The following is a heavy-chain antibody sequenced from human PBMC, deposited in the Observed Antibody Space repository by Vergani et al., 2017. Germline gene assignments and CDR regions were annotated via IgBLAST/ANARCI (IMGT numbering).Heavy chain of an antibody. J-gene: IGHJ4*02. Sequence: QVQLQELGPGLVTPSETLSPICDVFDFISNGHYWGWIRQSPEKGLEWIGSLYASGSTYYSPSLKSRVAIPIDTSKNHFSLTPSSVTAADTSVYYCARHLRGYSYGVFDYWGQGREVTVSS. CDR3: ARHLRGYSYGVFDY. V-gene: IGHV4-38-2*01. CDR2: LYASGST. D-gene: IGHD5-18*01. CDR1: DFISNGHY.